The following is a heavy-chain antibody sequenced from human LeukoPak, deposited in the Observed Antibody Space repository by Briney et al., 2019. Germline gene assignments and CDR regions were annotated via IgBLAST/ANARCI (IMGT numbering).Heavy chain of an antibody. J-gene: IGHJ5*02. D-gene: IGHD6-6*01. CDR2: ISWNSGSI. V-gene: IGHV3-9*01. CDR3: TKQSSIAARRGGNWFDP. Sequence: GRSLRLSCAASGFTFDGYAMHWVRQGPGKGLEWVSGISWNSGSIGYAHSVRGRFTISRDNAKNSLYLQINSLRADDTALYYCTKQSSIAARRGGNWFDPWGQGTLVTVSS. CDR1: GFTFDGYA.